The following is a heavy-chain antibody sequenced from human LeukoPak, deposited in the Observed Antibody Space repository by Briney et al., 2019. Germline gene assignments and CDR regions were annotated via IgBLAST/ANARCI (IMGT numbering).Heavy chain of an antibody. D-gene: IGHD2-15*01. CDR2: ISYDGSNK. V-gene: IGHV3-30-3*01. Sequence: GGSLRLSCAASGFTFSSYAMPWVRQAPGKGLEWVAVISYDGSNKYYADSVKGRFTISRDNSKNTLYLQMNSLRAEDTAVYYCARGYRCSGGSCWGGDYWGQGTLVTVSS. CDR3: ARGYRCSGGSCWGGDY. CDR1: GFTFSSYA. J-gene: IGHJ4*02.